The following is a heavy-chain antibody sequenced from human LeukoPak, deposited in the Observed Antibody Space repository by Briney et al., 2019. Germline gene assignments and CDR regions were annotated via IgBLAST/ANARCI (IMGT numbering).Heavy chain of an antibody. J-gene: IGHJ4*02. Sequence: PSETLSLTCAVYGGSFSGYYWSWIRQPPGKGLEWIASMYKSGSTYFKSSLKSRVTISLDTPKNQFSLTLNSVTAADTAVYYCARHVYGRHQLQAYHFDYWGQGILVTVSS. CDR1: GGSFSGYY. CDR2: MYKSGST. CDR3: ARHVYGRHQLQAYHFDY. D-gene: IGHD2-2*01. V-gene: IGHV4-34*01.